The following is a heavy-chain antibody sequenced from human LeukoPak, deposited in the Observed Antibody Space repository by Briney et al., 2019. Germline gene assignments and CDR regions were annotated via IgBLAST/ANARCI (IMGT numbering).Heavy chain of an antibody. CDR1: GGSISSYY. Sequence: SETLSLTCTVSGGSISSYYWSWIRQPPGKGLEWIGYIYYSGSTNYNPSLKSRVTISVDTSKNQFSLKLSSVTAADTAVYYCARIQDIVFDYWGQGTLVTVSS. J-gene: IGHJ4*02. D-gene: IGHD5-18*01. CDR2: IYYSGST. CDR3: ARIQDIVFDY. V-gene: IGHV4-59*01.